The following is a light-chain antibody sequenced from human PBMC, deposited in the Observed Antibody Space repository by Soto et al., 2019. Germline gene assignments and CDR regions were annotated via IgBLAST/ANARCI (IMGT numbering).Light chain of an antibody. CDR3: SSYTSSNTWV. V-gene: IGLV2-14*01. Sequence: QSALTQPASVSGSPGQSITISCTGTSSDVGGYNYVSWYQPHPGKAPKLMIYEVSNRPSGVSNRFSGSKSGNTASLTISGLQAEDKADYYCSSYTSSNTWVFGGGTKLTVL. CDR1: SSDVGGYNY. CDR2: EVS. J-gene: IGLJ3*02.